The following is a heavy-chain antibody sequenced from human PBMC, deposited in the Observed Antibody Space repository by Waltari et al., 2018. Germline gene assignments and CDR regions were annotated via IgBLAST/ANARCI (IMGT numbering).Heavy chain of an antibody. CDR3: ARGRWEPYYFDY. D-gene: IGHD1-26*01. CDR2: IWDDGSNK. Sequence: QVQLVESGGGVVQPGRSLRLSCAASGFTFSSYGMHWVRQAPGKGLWWVAVIWDDGSNKYYADSVKGRFTISRDNSKNTLYLQMNSLRAEDTAVYYCARGRWEPYYFDYWGQGTLVTVSS. CDR1: GFTFSSYG. V-gene: IGHV3-33*01. J-gene: IGHJ4*02.